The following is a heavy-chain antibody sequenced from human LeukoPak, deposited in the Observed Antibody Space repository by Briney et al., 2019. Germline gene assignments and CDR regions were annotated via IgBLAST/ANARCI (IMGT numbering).Heavy chain of an antibody. J-gene: IGHJ6*02. CDR3: ARETSIQLWFARYYYYGMDV. CDR1: GYTFTSYD. CDR2: MNPNSGST. D-gene: IGHD5-18*01. V-gene: IGHV1-8*01. Sequence: GASVKVSCKASGYTFTSYDINWVRQATGQGLEWMGWMNPNSGSTGYAQKFQGRVTMTRNTSISTAYMELSSLRSEDTAVYYCARETSIQLWFARYYYYGMDVWGQGTTVTVSS.